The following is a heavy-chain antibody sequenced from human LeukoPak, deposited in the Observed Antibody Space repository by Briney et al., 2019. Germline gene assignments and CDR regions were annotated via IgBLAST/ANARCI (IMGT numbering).Heavy chain of an antibody. J-gene: IGHJ3*02. CDR1: AGSISSNH. D-gene: IGHD6-19*01. Sequence: SETLSLTCTVSAGSISSNHWSWIRQPPGQGLKWIGYIYYSGSTNSNPPLNSRVTISVATSNSQFSLKLSPVTAADTAVSYCARVRGDAVAGLAFHIWGQGTMVTVSS. CDR3: ARVRGDAVAGLAFHI. V-gene: IGHV4-59*01. CDR2: IYYSGST.